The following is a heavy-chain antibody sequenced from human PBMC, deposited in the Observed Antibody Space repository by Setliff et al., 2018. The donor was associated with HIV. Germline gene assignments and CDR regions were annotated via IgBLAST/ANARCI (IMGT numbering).Heavy chain of an antibody. CDR3: ARVGNNRLQFFDH. J-gene: IGHJ4*02. D-gene: IGHD5-12*01. Sequence: ASVKVSCKTSGYTFKSYDINWVRQAPGQRPEWMARINAGNGNREYSPKFQGRVTITADTSASTMYMELSSMRSEDTAVYYCARVGNNRLQFFDHWGQGTLVTVSS. V-gene: IGHV1-3*01. CDR2: INAGNGNR. CDR1: GYTFKSYD.